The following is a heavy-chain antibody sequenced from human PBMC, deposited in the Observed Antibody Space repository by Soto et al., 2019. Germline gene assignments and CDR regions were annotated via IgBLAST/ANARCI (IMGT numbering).Heavy chain of an antibody. CDR2: ISSSSSYI. Sequence: GGSLRLSCAAAGFTFSSYSMNWVRQAPGKGLEWVSSISSSSSYIYYADSVKGRFTISRDNAKNSLYLQMNSPRAEDTAVYYCARDQGTMVRGLPRFDPWGQGTLVTVSS. CDR3: ARDQGTMVRGLPRFDP. V-gene: IGHV3-21*01. J-gene: IGHJ5*02. CDR1: GFTFSSYS. D-gene: IGHD3-10*01.